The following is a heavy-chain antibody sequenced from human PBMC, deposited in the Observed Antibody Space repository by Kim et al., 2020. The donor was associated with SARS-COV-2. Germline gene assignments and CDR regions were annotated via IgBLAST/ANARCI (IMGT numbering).Heavy chain of an antibody. Sequence: GGSLRLSCAASGFTFSSYGMHWVRQAPGKGLEWVAVIWYDGSNKYYADSVKGRFTISRDNSKNTLYLQMNSLRAEDTAVYYCARDLGEGSGSYSLGMDVWGQGTTVTVSS. CDR2: IWYDGSNK. V-gene: IGHV3-33*01. CDR1: GFTFSSYG. D-gene: IGHD3-10*01. CDR3: ARDLGEGSGSYSLGMDV. J-gene: IGHJ6*02.